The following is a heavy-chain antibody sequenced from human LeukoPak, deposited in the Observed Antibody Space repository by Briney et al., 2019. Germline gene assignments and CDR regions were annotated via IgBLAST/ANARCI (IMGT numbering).Heavy chain of an antibody. Sequence: SETLSLTCTVSGGSISSYYWSWIRQPPGKGLEWIGYTYYSGSTNYNPSLKSRVTISVDTSKNQFSLKLSSVTAADTAVYYCARLGGYMDYFDYWGQGTLVTVSS. J-gene: IGHJ4*02. CDR2: TYYSGST. D-gene: IGHD5-12*01. CDR3: ARLGGYMDYFDY. CDR1: GGSISSYY. V-gene: IGHV4-59*08.